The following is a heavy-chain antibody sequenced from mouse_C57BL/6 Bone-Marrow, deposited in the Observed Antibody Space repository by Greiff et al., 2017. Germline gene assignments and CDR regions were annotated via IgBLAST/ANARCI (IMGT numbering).Heavy chain of an antibody. CDR3: AREYFDY. V-gene: IGHV1-26*01. CDR2: INPNNGGT. Sequence: VQLQQSGPELVKPGASVKISCKASGYTFTDYYMNWVKQSPGQGLEWIGDINPNNGGTSYNQKFKGKATLTVDKSSSTAYLGLRSLTSEDSAVXYCAREYFDYWGQGTTLTVSS. CDR1: GYTFTDYY. J-gene: IGHJ2*01.